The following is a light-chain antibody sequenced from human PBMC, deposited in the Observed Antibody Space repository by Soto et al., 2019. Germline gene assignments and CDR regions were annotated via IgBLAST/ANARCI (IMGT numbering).Light chain of an antibody. CDR2: GSS. CDR1: HSVGSY. CDR3: QQRTNWPPLFT. J-gene: IGKJ3*01. V-gene: IGKV3-11*01. Sequence: EIVLTQSPATLSLSPGERATLSCRSSHSVGSYLAWYQQKPGQAPRLLIYGSSNRATGIPARFSGSGSGTDFSRTISSLQPEDFAGYYCQQRTNWPPLFTFGPGTKVDIK.